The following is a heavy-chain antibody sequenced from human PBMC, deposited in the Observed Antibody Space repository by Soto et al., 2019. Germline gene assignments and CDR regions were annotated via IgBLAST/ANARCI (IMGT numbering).Heavy chain of an antibody. CDR2: IYPGDSDT. V-gene: IGHV5-51*01. CDR1: GYSFSNYW. D-gene: IGHD1-20*01. Sequence: EVQLVQSGAEVKKPGESLKISCKASGYSFSNYWIGWVRQMPGNGLEYMGIIYPGDSDTRYRPSFQGQVTISTDKSISTAFLQWSSLKASDTAMYYCARSRITGATWSFDYWGQGTLVTVSS. J-gene: IGHJ4*02. CDR3: ARSRITGATWSFDY.